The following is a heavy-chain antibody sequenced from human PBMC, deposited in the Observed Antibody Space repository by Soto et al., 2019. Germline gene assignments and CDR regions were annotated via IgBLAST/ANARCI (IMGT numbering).Heavy chain of an antibody. D-gene: IGHD5-12*01. CDR2: IYYSGST. J-gene: IGHJ5*02. Sequence: PSETLSLTCTVSGGSISSSSYYWGWIRQPPGKGLEWIGSIYYSGSTYYNPSLKSRVTISVDTSKNQFSLKLSSVTAADTAVYYCARPTAGYDSRWLDPWGQGTLVTGSS. CDR3: ARPTAGYDSRWLDP. CDR1: GGSISSSSYY. V-gene: IGHV4-39*01.